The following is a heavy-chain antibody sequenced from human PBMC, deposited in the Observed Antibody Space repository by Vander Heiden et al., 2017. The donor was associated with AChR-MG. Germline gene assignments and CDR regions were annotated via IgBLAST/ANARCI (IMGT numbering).Heavy chain of an antibody. CDR3: MRDTAEDD. V-gene: IGHV3-23*01. D-gene: IGHD5-18*01. CDR1: RLTFSVYA. CDR2: ITTSGGST. J-gene: IGHJ4*02. Sequence: EVPLLESEGGLVQPGGSLSLPCAASRLTFSVYAMGWVRQAPGKRLHRVSSITTSGGSTYYADSVKGRFIISRDNSKNTLYLQMNNLGSEDTAIYYGMRDTAEDDWGQGTLVTVSS.